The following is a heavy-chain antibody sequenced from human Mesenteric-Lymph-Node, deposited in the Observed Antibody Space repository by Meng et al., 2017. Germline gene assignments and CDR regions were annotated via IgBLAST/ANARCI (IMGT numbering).Heavy chain of an antibody. CDR1: GYSFTSYW. V-gene: IGHV5-51*01. D-gene: IGHD3-22*01. J-gene: IGHJ4*02. Sequence: GESLKISCKGSGYSFTSYWIGWVRQMPGKGLEWMGMIYPADSETRYSPSFQGQVTMSADKSVGIAYVHWSSLKASDTAIYYCARRYYDGSGYFFDHWGQGTLVTVSS. CDR3: ARRYYDGSGYFFDH. CDR2: IYPADSET.